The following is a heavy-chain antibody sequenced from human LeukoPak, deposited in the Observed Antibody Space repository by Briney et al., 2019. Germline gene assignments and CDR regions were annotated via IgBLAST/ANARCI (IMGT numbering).Heavy chain of an antibody. V-gene: IGHV4-34*01. CDR3: ARHPYGMDV. J-gene: IGHJ6*02. Sequence: SETLSLTCAVYGGSFSGYYWSWIRQPPGKGLEWIGEINHSGSTNYNPSLKSRVTISVDTSKNQFSLKLSSVTAADTAVYCCARHPYGMDVWGQGTTVTVSS. CDR2: INHSGST. CDR1: GGSFSGYY.